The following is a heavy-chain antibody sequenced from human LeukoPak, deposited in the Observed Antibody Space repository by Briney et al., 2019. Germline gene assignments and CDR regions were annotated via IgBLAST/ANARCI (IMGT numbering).Heavy chain of an antibody. CDR2: ISYDGSNK. CDR3: AKDRSFPILHLDY. CDR1: GFTFSSYG. J-gene: IGHJ4*02. D-gene: IGHD2-21*02. Sequence: GGSLRLSCAASGFTFSSYGMHWVRQAPGKGLEWVAVISYDGSNKYYADSVKGRFTISRDNSKNTLYLQMNSLRAEDTAVYYCAKDRSFPILHLDYWGQGTLVTVSS. V-gene: IGHV3-30*18.